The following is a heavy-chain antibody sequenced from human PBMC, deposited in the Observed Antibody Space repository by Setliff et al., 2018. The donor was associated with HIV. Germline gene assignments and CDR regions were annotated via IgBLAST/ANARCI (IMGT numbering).Heavy chain of an antibody. CDR2: ITGSGVT. Sequence: ETLSLTCAVYGGSFHSYYWTWIRQSPGKGLEWIGEITGSGVTNYHPSLKSRVTISLDPSKNQFSLRLTSVTAADAAIYYCARVKAYSRYHFYFYMDTWGKGTTVTVSS. J-gene: IGHJ6*03. CDR1: GGSFHSYY. CDR3: ARVKAYSRYHFYFYMDT. D-gene: IGHD3-16*01. V-gene: IGHV4-34*01.